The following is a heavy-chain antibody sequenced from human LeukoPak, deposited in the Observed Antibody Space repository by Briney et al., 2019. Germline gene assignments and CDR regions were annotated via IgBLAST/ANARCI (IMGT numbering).Heavy chain of an antibody. V-gene: IGHV3-7*01. CDR1: GFTFSSYW. D-gene: IGHD3-22*01. Sequence: GGSLSLSCAASGFTFSSYWMSWVRQAPGKGLEWVANIKQDGSEKYYVDSVKGRFTISRDNAKNSLYLQMNSLRAEDTAVYYCARDFPTYYYDSSGYSSYWGQGTLVTVSS. J-gene: IGHJ4*02. CDR2: IKQDGSEK. CDR3: ARDFPTYYYDSSGYSSY.